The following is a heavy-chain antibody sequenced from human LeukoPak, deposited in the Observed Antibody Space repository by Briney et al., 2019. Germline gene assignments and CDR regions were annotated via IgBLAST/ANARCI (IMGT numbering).Heavy chain of an antibody. D-gene: IGHD3-3*01. Sequence: PGRSLRLSCAASGFTFSSYSMNWVRQAPGKGLEWVSSISSSSSYIYYADSVKGRFTISRDNAKNSLYLQMNSLRAEDTAVYYCARAPTRTIFGVSLGTGFDYWGQGTLVTVSS. CDR3: ARAPTRTIFGVSLGTGFDY. V-gene: IGHV3-21*01. CDR1: GFTFSSYS. CDR2: ISSSSSYI. J-gene: IGHJ4*02.